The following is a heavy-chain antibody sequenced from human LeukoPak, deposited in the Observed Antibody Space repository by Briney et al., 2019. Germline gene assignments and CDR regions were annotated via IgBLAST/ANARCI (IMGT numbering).Heavy chain of an antibody. V-gene: IGHV1-2*02. CDR1: GYTFTGYY. D-gene: IGHD6-13*01. Sequence: ASVKVSCKASGYTFTGYYMHWVRQAPGQGLEWMGWINPNSGGTNYAQKFQGRVTMTRNTSISTAYMELSSLRSEDTAVYYCARTRRHSSWYDQDYWGQGTLVTVSS. CDR2: INPNSGGT. CDR3: ARTRRHSSWYDQDY. J-gene: IGHJ4*02.